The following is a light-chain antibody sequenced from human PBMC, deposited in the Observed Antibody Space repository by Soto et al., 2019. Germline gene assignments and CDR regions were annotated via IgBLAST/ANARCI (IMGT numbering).Light chain of an antibody. CDR1: SSDVGSYNR. Sequence: QSALTQPPSVSGSPGQSVTISCTGTSSDVGSYNRVSWYQQPPGTGPKLMIYEVSHRPSGVPDRFSGSKSGNTASLTISGLQAEDEADYYCSLCTSSSTYVFGTGTKVTVL. V-gene: IGLV2-18*01. CDR3: SLCTSSSTYV. CDR2: EVS. J-gene: IGLJ1*01.